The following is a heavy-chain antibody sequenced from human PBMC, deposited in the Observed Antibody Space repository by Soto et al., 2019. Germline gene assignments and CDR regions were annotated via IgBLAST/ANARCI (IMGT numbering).Heavy chain of an antibody. CDR2: ISPDGDMT. CDR3: ARAAFDQYFDL. V-gene: IGHV1-46*01. CDR1: GFTFSNYY. J-gene: IGHJ4*02. D-gene: IGHD3-9*01. Sequence: ASVKVSCKASGFTFSNYYMHWVRQAPEQGLQWMGIISPDGDMTTYAQRFQGRVTMTRDTSTSTVYMELSSLTSEDTAVYYCARAAFDQYFDLWGQGTQVTVSS.